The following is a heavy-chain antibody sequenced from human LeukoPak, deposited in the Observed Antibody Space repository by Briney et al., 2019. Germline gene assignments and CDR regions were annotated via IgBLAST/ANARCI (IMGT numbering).Heavy chain of an antibody. CDR3: AREGYSSGWYYYYGMDV. V-gene: IGHV1-18*01. CDR2: INAYNGNT. J-gene: IGHJ6*02. CDR1: GYTFTSYG. Sequence: ASVKVSCKASGYTFTSYGISWVRQAPGQGLEWMGWINAYNGNTNYAQKLQGRVTMTTDTSTSTAYMELRSLRSDDTAVYYCAREGYSSGWYYYYGMDVWGQGTTVTVSS. D-gene: IGHD6-19*01.